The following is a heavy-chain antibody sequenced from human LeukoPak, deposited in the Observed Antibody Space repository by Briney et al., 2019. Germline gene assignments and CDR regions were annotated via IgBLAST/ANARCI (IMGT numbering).Heavy chain of an antibody. J-gene: IGHJ4*02. V-gene: IGHV4-34*01. CDR1: GGSFSGYY. CDR3: ASVLRSQNSFDY. CDR2: INHSGST. D-gene: IGHD4-17*01. Sequence: PSETLSLTCAVYGGSFSGYYWSWIRQPPGKGLEWIGEINHSGSTNYNPSLKSRVTISVDRSKNQFSLKLSSVTAADTAVYYCASVLRSQNSFDYWGQGTLVTVSS.